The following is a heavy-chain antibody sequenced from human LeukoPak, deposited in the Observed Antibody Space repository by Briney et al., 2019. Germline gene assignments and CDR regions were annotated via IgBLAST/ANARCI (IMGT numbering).Heavy chain of an antibody. D-gene: IGHD6-13*01. CDR1: GYIFTNYG. Sequence: ASVKVSCKASGYIFTNYGFSWVRQAPGQGLEWLGWISAFTGNTYYAQILQDRLSMTTDTSTSTAYMELRSLRSDDTAIYYCASLPVMFDSRTYDGNWGQGTLVTVSP. CDR3: ASLPVMFDSRTYDGN. CDR2: ISAFTGNT. V-gene: IGHV1-18*01. J-gene: IGHJ1*01.